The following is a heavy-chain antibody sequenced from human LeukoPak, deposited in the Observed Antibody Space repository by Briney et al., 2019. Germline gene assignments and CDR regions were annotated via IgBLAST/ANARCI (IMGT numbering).Heavy chain of an antibody. V-gene: IGHV1-24*01. CDR3: ARASYCSDGSCYSDY. D-gene: IGHD2-15*01. Sequence: GASVKVSCKVSGYTLTELSMHWVRQAPGKGLEWMGGFDPEDGETIYAQKFQGRVTMTTDTSTSTAYMELRSLKSDDTAVYYCARASYCSDGSCYSDYWGQGTLVTVSS. J-gene: IGHJ4*02. CDR2: FDPEDGET. CDR1: GYTLTELS.